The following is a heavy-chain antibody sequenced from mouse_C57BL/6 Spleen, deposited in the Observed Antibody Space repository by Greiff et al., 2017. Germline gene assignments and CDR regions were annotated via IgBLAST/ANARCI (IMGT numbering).Heavy chain of an antibody. CDR2: ISAGGSYT. D-gene: IGHD3-3*01. CDR1: GFTFSSYA. J-gene: IGHJ4*01. V-gene: IGHV5-4*03. CDR3: ARGGWDYAMCY. Sequence: EVKLVESGGGLVKPGGSLKLSCAASGFTFSSYAMSWVRQTPEKRLEWVATISAGGSYTYYPDNVKGRFTISRDNATNNLYLQMSHLKSEDTAMYYCARGGWDYAMCYWGQGTSVTVSS.